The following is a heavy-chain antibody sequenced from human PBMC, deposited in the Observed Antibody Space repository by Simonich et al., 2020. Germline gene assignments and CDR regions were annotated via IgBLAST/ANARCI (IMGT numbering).Heavy chain of an antibody. Sequence: QVQLVQSGAEVKKPGAAVKVSGKASGYTFNGYYMHWVRQEPGQGLGWVGEINPNSGGTNNAQKFQGRVTMTRDTSISTAYMELSRLRSDDTAVYYCARGGVQYYYYYMDVWGKGTTVTVSS. CDR2: INPNSGGT. J-gene: IGHJ6*03. CDR1: GYTFNGYY. CDR3: ARGGVQYYYYYMDV. V-gene: IGHV1-2*02. D-gene: IGHD3-3*01.